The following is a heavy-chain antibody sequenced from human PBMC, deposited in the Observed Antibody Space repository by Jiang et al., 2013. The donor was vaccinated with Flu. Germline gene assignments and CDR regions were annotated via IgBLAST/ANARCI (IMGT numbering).Heavy chain of an antibody. CDR1: GGSISSSSYY. CDR2: IYYSGST. D-gene: IGHD3-10*01. CDR3: ARHPRRYYGSGRMLTWFDP. V-gene: IGHV4-39*01. Sequence: GPGLVKPSETLSLTCTVSGGSISSSSYYWGWIRQPPGKGLEWIGSIYYSGSTYYNPSLKSRVTISVDTSKNQSSLKLSSVTAADTAVYYCARHPRRYYGSGRMLTWFDPWGQGTLVTVSS. J-gene: IGHJ5*02.